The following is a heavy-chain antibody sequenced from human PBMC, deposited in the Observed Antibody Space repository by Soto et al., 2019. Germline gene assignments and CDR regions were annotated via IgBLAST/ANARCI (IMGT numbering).Heavy chain of an antibody. D-gene: IGHD2-15*01. V-gene: IGHV3-23*01. CDR1: GFTFANYA. CDR3: TKRLPHYFDD. CDR2: ITGSTFDT. Sequence: GGSLRLSCAASGFTFANYAMAWVRQAPGKGLEWVSLITGSTFDTKTADSVKGRFIVSRDNSRNTLYLQMNSLRPEDTAVYYCTKRLPHYFDDWGQGTLVTVSS. J-gene: IGHJ4*02.